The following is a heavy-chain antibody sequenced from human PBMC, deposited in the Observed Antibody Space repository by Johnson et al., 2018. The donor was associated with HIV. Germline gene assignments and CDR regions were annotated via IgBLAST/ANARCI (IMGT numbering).Heavy chain of an antibody. CDR2: IYRGGST. D-gene: IGHD6-6*01. J-gene: IGHJ3*02. CDR3: AREGIAARLAAFDI. Sequence: VQLVESGGGLIQPGGSLRLSCAASGFTVSSNYMSWVRQAPGKGLEWVSVIYRGGSTYYADSVKGRFTISRDNAKNSLYLQMNSLRAEDTAAYYCAREGIAARLAAFDIWGQGTMVTVSS. CDR1: GFTVSSNY. V-gene: IGHV3-53*01.